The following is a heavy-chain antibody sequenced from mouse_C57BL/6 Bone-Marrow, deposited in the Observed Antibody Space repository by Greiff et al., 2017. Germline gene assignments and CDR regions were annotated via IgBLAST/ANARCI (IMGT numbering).Heavy chain of an antibody. CDR1: GYAFSSSW. CDR2: IYPGGGDT. V-gene: IGHV1-82*01. D-gene: IGHD2-4*01. J-gene: IGHJ4*01. Sequence: LQESGPELVKPGASVKISCKASGYAFSSSWMNWVKQRPGKGLEWIGRIYPGGGDTNYNGKFKGKATLTADKSSSTAYMQLSSLTSEDSAVYFCAREDSGWYYDYWGQGTSVTVSS. CDR3: AREDSGWYYDY.